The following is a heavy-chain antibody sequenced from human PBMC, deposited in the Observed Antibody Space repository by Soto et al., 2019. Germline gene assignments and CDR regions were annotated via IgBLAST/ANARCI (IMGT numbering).Heavy chain of an antibody. D-gene: IGHD5-12*01. Sequence: GGSLRLSCAASGFTFSSYAMSWVRQAPGKGLEWVSAISGSGGSTYYADSVKGRFTISRDNAKNSLYLQMNSLRAEDTAVYYCARGPAYSGYYDYWGQGTLVTVSS. CDR3: ARGPAYSGYYDY. CDR1: GFTFSSYA. CDR2: ISGSGGST. V-gene: IGHV3-23*01. J-gene: IGHJ4*02.